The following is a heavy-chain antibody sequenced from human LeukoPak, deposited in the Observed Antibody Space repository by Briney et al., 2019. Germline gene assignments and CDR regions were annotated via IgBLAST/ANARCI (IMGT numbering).Heavy chain of an antibody. V-gene: IGHV1-3*03. Sequence: GASVKVSCKTSGYSFTSQDLHWVRQAPGQSLEWMGCINPGNGDTKYSQEFQGRVTITRDTSATTAYMGLSSLRSDDMAVYYCTLYNYWGQGTLVTVSS. CDR1: GYSFTSQD. D-gene: IGHD2-2*02. CDR2: INPGNGDT. CDR3: TLYNY. J-gene: IGHJ4*02.